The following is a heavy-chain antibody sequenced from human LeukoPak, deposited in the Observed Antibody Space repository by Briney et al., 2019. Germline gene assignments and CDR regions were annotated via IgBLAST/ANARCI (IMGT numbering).Heavy chain of an antibody. CDR2: INHSGST. V-gene: IGHV4-34*01. CDR3: ARAAVGSSGWPFDY. J-gene: IGHJ4*02. CDR1: GGSFSGYY. D-gene: IGHD6-19*01. Sequence: PSETLSLTCAVYGGSFSGYYWSWIRQPPGKGLEWIGEINHSGSTYYNPSLKSRVTISVDTSKNQFSLKLSSVTAADTAVYYCARAAVGSSGWPFDYWGQGTLVTVSS.